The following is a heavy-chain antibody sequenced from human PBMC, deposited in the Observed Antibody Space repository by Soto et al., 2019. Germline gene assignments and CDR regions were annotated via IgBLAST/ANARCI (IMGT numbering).Heavy chain of an antibody. Sequence: EVQLLESGGGLVQPGGSLRLSCAASGFTLSSYAMSWVRQAPGKGLEWVSAISGSGGSTYYEDSVKGRFTISRDNSKNTLYLQMNSLRAEDTAVYYCAKYGIVVVIAILPPDACDIWGQGTMVTVSS. J-gene: IGHJ3*02. CDR3: AKYGIVVVIAILPPDACDI. V-gene: IGHV3-23*01. CDR1: GFTLSSYA. CDR2: ISGSGGST. D-gene: IGHD2-21*01.